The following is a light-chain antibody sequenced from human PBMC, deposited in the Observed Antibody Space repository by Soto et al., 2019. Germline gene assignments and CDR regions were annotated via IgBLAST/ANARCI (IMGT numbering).Light chain of an antibody. CDR3: QQVNVYPST. J-gene: IGKJ4*01. V-gene: IGKV1-8*01. CDR2: AAS. Sequence: AIRRTQPPSSFCASTGDRGSSSCRASQGISSYLAWYQQKPGQAPKLLIYAASTLQSGVPSRFSGSGSGTDFTLTISSLQSEDFATYYCQQVNVYPSTFGGGTKVDIK. CDR1: QGISSY.